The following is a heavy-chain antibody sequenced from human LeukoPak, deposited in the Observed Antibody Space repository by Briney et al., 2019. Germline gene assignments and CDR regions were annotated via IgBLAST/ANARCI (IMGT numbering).Heavy chain of an antibody. J-gene: IGHJ4*02. CDR2: INHSGST. CDR3: ARGRYYFDY. V-gene: IGHV4-34*01. Sequence: SETLSHTCAVYGGSFSGYYWSWIRQPPGKGLEWIGEINHSGSTNYNPSLKSRVTISVDTSKNQFSLKLSSVTAADTAVYYCARGRYYFDYWGQGTLVTVSS. CDR1: GGSFSGYY.